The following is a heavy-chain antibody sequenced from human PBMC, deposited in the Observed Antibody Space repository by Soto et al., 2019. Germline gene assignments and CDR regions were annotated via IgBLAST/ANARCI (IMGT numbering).Heavy chain of an antibody. J-gene: IGHJ4*02. Sequence: GGSLRLSCAGSGFIVSSYYMSWVRQAPGKGLEWISVIYSGGSTYYADSVKGRFTISRDNSENTLYLQLNSLRAEDTAVYYCARVAYWGPGTQVTVSS. CDR1: GFIVSSYY. V-gene: IGHV3-53*01. CDR3: ARVAY. CDR2: IYSGGST.